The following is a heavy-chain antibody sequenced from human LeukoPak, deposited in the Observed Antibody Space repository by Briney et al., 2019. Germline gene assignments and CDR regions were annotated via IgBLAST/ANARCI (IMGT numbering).Heavy chain of an antibody. V-gene: IGHV7-4-1*02. D-gene: IGHD6-13*01. Sequence: GASVNVSCKASGYTFTSYAMNWVRQAPGQGLEWMGWINTNTKNPTYAQGFTGRFVFSLDTSVSTAYLQISNLKAEDTAVYYCARKIAAADLWGQGTLVTVSS. CDR1: GYTFTSYA. J-gene: IGHJ4*02. CDR3: ARKIAAADL. CDR2: INTNTKNP.